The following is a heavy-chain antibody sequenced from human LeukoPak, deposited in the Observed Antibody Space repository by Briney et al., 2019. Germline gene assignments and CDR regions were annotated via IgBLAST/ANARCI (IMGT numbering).Heavy chain of an antibody. J-gene: IGHJ3*02. CDR3: ARGITMIAVSRAAFDI. D-gene: IGHD3-22*01. CDR2: IYYSGST. CDR1: GGSISSYY. V-gene: IGHV4-59*12. Sequence: PSETLSLTCTVSGGSISSYYWSWIRQPPGKGLEWIGYIYYSGSTNYNPSLKSRVTISVDTSKNQFSLKLSSVTAADTAVYYCARGITMIAVSRAAFDIWGQGTMVTVSS.